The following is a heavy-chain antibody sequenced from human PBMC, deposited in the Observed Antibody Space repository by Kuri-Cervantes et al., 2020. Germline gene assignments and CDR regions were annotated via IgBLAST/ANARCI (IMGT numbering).Heavy chain of an antibody. V-gene: IGHV5-51*01. Sequence: GGSLRLSCKGSGYSFTSYWIGWVRQMPGKGLEWMGIIYPGDSDTRYSPSFQGQVTISADKSISTAYLQWSSLKASDTAMYYCARHANSRQYSTSPGGAIDYWGQGTLVTVSS. CDR1: GYSFTSYW. CDR3: ARHANSRQYSTSPGGAIDY. D-gene: IGHD6-6*01. J-gene: IGHJ4*02. CDR2: IYPGDSDT.